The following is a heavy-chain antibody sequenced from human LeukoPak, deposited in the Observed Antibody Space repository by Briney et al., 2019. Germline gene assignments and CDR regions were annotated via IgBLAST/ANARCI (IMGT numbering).Heavy chain of an antibody. V-gene: IGHV3-11*01. CDR1: GFTFSDYY. D-gene: IGHD3-9*01. CDR2: ISSSGSTI. CDR3: ARTCTGGSDYDILTGYYNRRGAFDY. J-gene: IGHJ4*02. Sequence: PGGSLRLSCAASGFTFSDYYMSWIRQAPGKGLEWVSYISSSGSTIYYADSVKGRFTISRDNAKNSLYLQMNSLRAEDTAVYYCARTCTGGSDYDILTGYYNRRGAFDYWGQGTLVTVSS.